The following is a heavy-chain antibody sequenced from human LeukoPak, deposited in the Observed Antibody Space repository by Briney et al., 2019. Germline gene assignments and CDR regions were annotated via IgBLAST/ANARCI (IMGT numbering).Heavy chain of an antibody. V-gene: IGHV5-51*01. CDR2: MYLGDSDT. J-gene: IGHJ4*02. D-gene: IGHD1/OR15-1a*01. CDR3: ARGTYNWNIIDY. Sequence: GESLKISCKGSGYRFSTYWIGWVRQMPGKGLEWMGIMYLGDSDTGYSPSFQGQVTISADKSITTAYLQWSSLKASDTAMYYCARGTYNWNIIDYWGQGTLVTVSS. CDR1: GYRFSTYW.